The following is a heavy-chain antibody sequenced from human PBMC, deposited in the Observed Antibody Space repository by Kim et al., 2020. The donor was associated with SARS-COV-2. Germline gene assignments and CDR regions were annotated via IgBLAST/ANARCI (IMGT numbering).Heavy chain of an antibody. V-gene: IGHV3-30*04. CDR3: ASSIVGLSGSYYINDY. D-gene: IGHD1-26*01. CDR2: ISYDGSNK. Sequence: GGSLRLSCAASGFTFSSYAMHWVRQAPGKGLEWVAVISYDGSNKYYADSVKGRFTISRDNSKNTLYLQMNSLRAEDTAVYYCASSIVGLSGSYYINDYWGQGTLVTVSS. CDR1: GFTFSSYA. J-gene: IGHJ4*02.